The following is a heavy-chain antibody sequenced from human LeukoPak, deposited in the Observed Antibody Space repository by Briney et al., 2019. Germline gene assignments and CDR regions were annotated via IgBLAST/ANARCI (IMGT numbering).Heavy chain of an antibody. CDR3: ARDRYYDSSGYRVYYYYGMDV. CDR2: INPNSGGT. Sequence: GASVKVSCEASGYTFTGYYMHWVRQAPGQGLEWMGWINPNSGGTNYAQKFQGRVTMTRDTSISTAYMELSRLRSDDTAVYYCARDRYYDSSGYRVYYYYGMDVWGQGTTVTVSS. J-gene: IGHJ6*02. V-gene: IGHV1-2*02. D-gene: IGHD3-22*01. CDR1: GYTFTGYY.